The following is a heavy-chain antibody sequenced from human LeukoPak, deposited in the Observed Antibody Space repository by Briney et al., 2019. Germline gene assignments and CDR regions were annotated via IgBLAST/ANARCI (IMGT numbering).Heavy chain of an antibody. J-gene: IGHJ4*02. Sequence: ASAKVSCKTSGYTFTDYFMQWVRHAPGQGLEWMGWINPNSGGTSYAQKFQGRVTMTRDTSISTAYMELSRLRSDDTAVYYCARDYELGTAGTAYEYFDNWGQGTLVTVSS. CDR3: ARDYELGTAGTAYEYFDN. D-gene: IGHD1-1*01. CDR2: INPNSGGT. CDR1: GYTFTDYF. V-gene: IGHV1-2*02.